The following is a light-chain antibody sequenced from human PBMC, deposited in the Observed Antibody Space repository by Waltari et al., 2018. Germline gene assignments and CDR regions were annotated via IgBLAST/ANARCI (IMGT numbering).Light chain of an antibody. J-gene: IGKJ1*01. Sequence: DIVVMSSPLSLPVTPREPASISCRSSQRLLHSNGNNYLDWYLQKPGQSPQLLIYLGSNRASGVPERFSVSGSGTDLTLKISRVEAEDVVAYYCMQSQKALWRFGQGTKVEIK. CDR1: QRLLHSNGNNY. CDR2: LGS. CDR3: MQSQKALWR. V-gene: IGKV2-28*01.